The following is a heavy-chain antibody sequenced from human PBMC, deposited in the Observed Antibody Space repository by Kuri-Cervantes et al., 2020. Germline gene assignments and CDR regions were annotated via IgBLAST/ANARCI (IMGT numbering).Heavy chain of an antibody. V-gene: IGHV1-18*01. CDR3: ATVQVLRFLEWFSY. J-gene: IGHJ4*02. CDR1: GYTFTSYG. D-gene: IGHD3-3*01. CDR2: ISAYNGNT. Sequence: ASVKVSCKASGYTFTSYGISWVRQAPGQGLEWMGWISAYNGNTNYAQKLQGRVTMTTDTSTSTAYMELRSLRSDDTAVYYCATVQVLRFLEWFSYWGQGTLVTVSS.